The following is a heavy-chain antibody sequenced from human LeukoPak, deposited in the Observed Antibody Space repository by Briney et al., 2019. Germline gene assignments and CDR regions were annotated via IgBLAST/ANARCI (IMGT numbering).Heavy chain of an antibody. V-gene: IGHV1-18*01. CDR3: ARARKSHDGDY. CDR2: ISAYNGNT. CDR1: GYTFTNYA. D-gene: IGHD3-3*01. Sequence: ASVKVSCKASGYTFTNYAMHWVRQAPGQGLEWMGWISAYNGNTNYAQKLQGRVTMTTDTSTSTAYMELRSLRSDDTAVYYCARARKSHDGDYWGQGTLVTVSS. J-gene: IGHJ4*02.